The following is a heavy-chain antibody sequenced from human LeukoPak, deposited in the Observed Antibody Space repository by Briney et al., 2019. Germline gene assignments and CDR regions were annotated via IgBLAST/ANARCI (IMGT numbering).Heavy chain of an antibody. CDR2: INPNSGGT. J-gene: IGHJ4*02. Sequence: ASVKVSCKASGYTITGYYMHWVRQAPGQGLEWMGRINPNSGGTNSAQKFQGRITMTRDTSISTAYMELSGLRSDETAVYYCARGRGDDTVSYFDYWGQGTLVTVSS. CDR3: ARGRGDDTVSYFDY. D-gene: IGHD3-22*01. CDR1: GYTITGYY. V-gene: IGHV1-2*06.